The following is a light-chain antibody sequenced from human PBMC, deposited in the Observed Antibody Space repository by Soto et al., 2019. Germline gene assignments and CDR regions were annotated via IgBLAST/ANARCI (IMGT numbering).Light chain of an antibody. Sequence: QSVVTQPPSASGTPGQRVTISCSGTSSNIGDNAVNWYQQLPGTAPKLLIYTNNRRPSGVPDRFSGSKSATSASLAISGLQSEDEGDYYCGAWVDRLNGVIFGGGTKLTVL. CDR2: TNN. J-gene: IGLJ2*01. V-gene: IGLV1-44*01. CDR1: SSNIGDNA. CDR3: GAWVDRLNGVI.